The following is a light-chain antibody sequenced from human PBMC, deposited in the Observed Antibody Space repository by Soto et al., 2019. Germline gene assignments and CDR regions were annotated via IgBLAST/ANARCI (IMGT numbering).Light chain of an antibody. CDR1: SSDVGSYNL. J-gene: IGLJ1*01. V-gene: IGLV2-23*01. CDR3: CSDADSSTYV. Sequence: QSALTQPASVSGSPGQSITISCTGTSSDVGSYNLVSWYQQHPGKAPKLMIYEDSKRPSGVSNRFSGSKSGNTASLTISGLQTEDEADYYCCSDADSSTYVFGTGNKLTVL. CDR2: EDS.